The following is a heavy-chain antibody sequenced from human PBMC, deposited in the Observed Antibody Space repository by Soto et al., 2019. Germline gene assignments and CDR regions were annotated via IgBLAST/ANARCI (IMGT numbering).Heavy chain of an antibody. CDR2: IYYSGST. J-gene: IGHJ5*02. Sequence: QLHLRESGPGLVKPSETLSLTSTVSGGSITSSSYYWGWILQPPGKGMEWIGSIYYSGSTYYTPSLKSRVTISVDTSKNQFSLKLSSVTAADTAVYYCATQEVGGSYVYTFDPWGQGTLVTVSS. CDR1: GGSITSSSYY. CDR3: ATQEVGGSYVYTFDP. D-gene: IGHD1-26*01. V-gene: IGHV4-39*01.